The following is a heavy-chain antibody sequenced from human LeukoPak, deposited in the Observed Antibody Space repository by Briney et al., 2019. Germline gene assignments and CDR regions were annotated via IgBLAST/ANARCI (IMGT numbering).Heavy chain of an antibody. J-gene: IGHJ5*02. CDR1: GFTFSSYW. CDR3: ARYYDFWSGYQEIWFDP. CDR2: IYHSGST. D-gene: IGHD3-3*01. V-gene: IGHV4-38-2*01. Sequence: AGGSLRLSCAASGFTFSSYWMSWVRQAPGKGLEWIGSIYHSGSTYYNPSLKSRVTISVDTSKNQFSLKLSSVTAADTAVYYCARYYDFWSGYQEIWFDPWGQGTLVTVSS.